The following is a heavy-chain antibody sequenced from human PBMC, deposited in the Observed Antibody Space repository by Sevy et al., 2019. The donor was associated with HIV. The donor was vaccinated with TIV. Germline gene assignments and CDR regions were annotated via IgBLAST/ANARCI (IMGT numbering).Heavy chain of an antibody. J-gene: IGHJ6*02. CDR2: INHSGST. CDR1: GGSFSGYY. D-gene: IGHD2-15*01. Sequence: SETLSLTCAVYGGSFSGYYWSWIRQPPGRGLEWIGEINHSGSTNYNPSLKSRVTISVDTSKNQFSLKLSSVTAADTAVYYCARGGYCSGGSCSYYYGMDVWGQWTTVTVSS. CDR3: ARGGYCSGGSCSYYYGMDV. V-gene: IGHV4-34*01.